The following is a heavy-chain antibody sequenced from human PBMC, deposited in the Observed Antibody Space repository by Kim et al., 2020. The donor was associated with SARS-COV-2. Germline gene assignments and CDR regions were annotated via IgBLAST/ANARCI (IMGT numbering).Heavy chain of an antibody. CDR2: IYYSGST. Sequence: SETLSLTCTVSGGSISSSSYYWGWIRQPPGKGLEWIGSIYYSGSTYYNPSLKSRVTISVDTSKNQFSLKLSSVTAADTAVYYCARQAVWGLRPPKGTFDYWGQGTLVTVSP. CDR1: GGSISSSSYY. J-gene: IGHJ4*02. D-gene: IGHD1-26*01. CDR3: ARQAVWGLRPPKGTFDY. V-gene: IGHV4-39*01.